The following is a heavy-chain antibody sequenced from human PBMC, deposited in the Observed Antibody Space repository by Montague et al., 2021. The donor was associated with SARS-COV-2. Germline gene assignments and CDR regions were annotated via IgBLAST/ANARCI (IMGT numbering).Heavy chain of an antibody. D-gene: IGHD3-10*01. J-gene: IGHJ5*02. Sequence: FLRLSCAASGFTFSDYYMSWIRQAPGKGLEWVSYISSSSSYTDYADSVKGRFTISRGNAKNSLYLQMNSLRAEDTAVYYCARDVGVVRNWFDPWGQGTLVTVSS. CDR3: ARDVGVVRNWFDP. V-gene: IGHV3-11*05. CDR2: ISSSSSYT. CDR1: GFTFSDYY.